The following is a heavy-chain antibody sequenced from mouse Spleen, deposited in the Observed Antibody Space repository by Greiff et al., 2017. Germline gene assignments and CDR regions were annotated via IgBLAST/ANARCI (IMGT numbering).Heavy chain of an antibody. Sequence: EVKLMESGGGLVQPGGSLKLSCAASGFTFSDYYMYWVRQTPEKRLEWVAYISNGGGSTYYPDTVKGRFTISRDNAKNTLYLQMSRLKSEDTAMYYCARQGYDDEFAYWGQGTLVTVSA. CDR2: ISNGGGST. J-gene: IGHJ3*01. CDR3: ARQGYDDEFAY. CDR1: GFTFSDYY. D-gene: IGHD2-2*01. V-gene: IGHV5-12*01.